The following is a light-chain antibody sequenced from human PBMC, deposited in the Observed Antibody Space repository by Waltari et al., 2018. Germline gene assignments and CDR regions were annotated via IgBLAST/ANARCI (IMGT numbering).Light chain of an antibody. Sequence: DIVMTQSPDSLAVSLGERATINCKSSQSVLYSSNNKNYLAWYQQKPGQPPKLLIYRASTRESGVPDRFSGSGSWTDFTLTISSLQAEDVAVYYCQQYYSTPTFGQGTKVEIK. CDR3: QQYYSTPT. V-gene: IGKV4-1*01. CDR1: QSVLYSSNNKNY. CDR2: RAS. J-gene: IGKJ1*01.